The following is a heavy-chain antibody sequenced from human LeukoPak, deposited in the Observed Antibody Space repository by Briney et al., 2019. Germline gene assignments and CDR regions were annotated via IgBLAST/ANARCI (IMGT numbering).Heavy chain of an antibody. CDR2: ISAYNGNT. CDR3: ARTEEDGFDY. CDR1: GYTFIRYG. J-gene: IGHJ4*02. V-gene: IGHV1-18*01. D-gene: IGHD5-24*01. Sequence: ASVKVSRKASGYTFIRYGITWVRQAPGQGLEWMAWISAYNGNTKSVQKLQGRVTMTTDTSTSTAYMELRSLRYDDTAVYYCARTEEDGFDYWGQGTPVTVSS.